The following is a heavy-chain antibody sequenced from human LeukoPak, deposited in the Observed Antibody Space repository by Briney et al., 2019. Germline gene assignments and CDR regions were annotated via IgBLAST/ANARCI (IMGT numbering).Heavy chain of an antibody. CDR1: GFTFSSYA. J-gene: IGHJ4*02. Sequence: GGSLRLSCAASGFTFSSYAMSWVRQAPGKGLEWVSAISGSGGSTYYADSVKGRFTISRDNSKNTLYLQMNSLRAEDTAVYYCAKGDYYDFWSGYYFDYWGQGTLVTVSS. CDR3: AKGDYYDFWSGYYFDY. V-gene: IGHV3-23*01. CDR2: ISGSGGST. D-gene: IGHD3-3*01.